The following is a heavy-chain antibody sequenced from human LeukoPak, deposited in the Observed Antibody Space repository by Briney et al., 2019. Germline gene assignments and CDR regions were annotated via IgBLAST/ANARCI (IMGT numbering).Heavy chain of an antibody. CDR1: GFTFSSYS. CDR2: ISSSSSYI. Sequence: GGSLRLSCAASGFTFSSYSMNWVRQAPGKGLEWVSSISSSSSYIYYADSVKGRFTISRDNSKNTLHLQMNSLRAEDTAVYYCAKAHDFWSGYNWFDPWGQGTLVTVSS. D-gene: IGHD3-3*01. J-gene: IGHJ5*02. V-gene: IGHV3-21*04. CDR3: AKAHDFWSGYNWFDP.